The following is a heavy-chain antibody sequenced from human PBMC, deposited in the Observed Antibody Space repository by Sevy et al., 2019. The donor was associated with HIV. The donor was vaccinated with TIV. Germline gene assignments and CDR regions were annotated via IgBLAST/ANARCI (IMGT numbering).Heavy chain of an antibody. CDR3: ARPLGSGDWLLHHPHAFDI. J-gene: IGHJ3*02. Sequence: GGSLRLSCAASGFTFSSYAMHWVRQAPGKGLEWVAVISYDGSNKYYADSVKGRFTISRDNSKNTLYLQMNSLRAEDTAVYYCARPLGSGDWLLHHPHAFDIWGQGTMVTVSS. D-gene: IGHD3-9*01. V-gene: IGHV3-30-3*01. CDR1: GFTFSSYA. CDR2: ISYDGSNK.